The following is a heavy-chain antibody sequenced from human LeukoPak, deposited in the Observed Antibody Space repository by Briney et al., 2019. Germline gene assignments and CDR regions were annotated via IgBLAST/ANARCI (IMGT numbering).Heavy chain of an antibody. D-gene: IGHD2-2*01. Sequence: SETLSLTCTVSGGSISSSSYYWGWIRQPPGKGLEWIGSIYYSGSTYYNPSLKSRVTISVDTSKNQFSLKLSSVTAADTAVYYCARLLCSSTSCYGYFDYWGQGTLVTVSS. CDR2: IYYSGST. CDR1: GGSISSSSYY. V-gene: IGHV4-39*07. CDR3: ARLLCSSTSCYGYFDY. J-gene: IGHJ4*02.